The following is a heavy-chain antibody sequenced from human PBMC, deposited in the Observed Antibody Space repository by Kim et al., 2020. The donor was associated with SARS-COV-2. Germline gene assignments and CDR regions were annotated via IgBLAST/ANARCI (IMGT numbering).Heavy chain of an antibody. Sequence: ASVKVSCKASGYTFTSYYMHWVRQAPGQGLEWMGIINPSGGSTSYAQKFQGRVIMTRDTSTSTVYMELSSLRSEDTAVYYCAREEGYCSSTSCYGGLDAFDIWGQGTMVTVSS. CDR1: GYTFTSYY. CDR2: INPSGGST. V-gene: IGHV1-46*01. D-gene: IGHD2-2*01. J-gene: IGHJ3*02. CDR3: AREEGYCSSTSCYGGLDAFDI.